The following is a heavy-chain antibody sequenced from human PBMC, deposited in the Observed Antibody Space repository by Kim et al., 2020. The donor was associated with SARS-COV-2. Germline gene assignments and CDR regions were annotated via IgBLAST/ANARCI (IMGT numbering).Heavy chain of an antibody. J-gene: IGHJ4*02. CDR2: INHSGST. D-gene: IGHD3-10*01. CDR1: GGSFSGYY. V-gene: IGHV4-34*01. Sequence: SETLSLTCAVYGGSFSGYYWSWIRQPPGKGLEWIGEINHSGSTNYNPSLKSRVTISVDTSKNQFSLKLSSVTAADTAVYYCARFFYGSGSYPLDYWGQGTLVTVSS. CDR3: ARFFYGSGSYPLDY.